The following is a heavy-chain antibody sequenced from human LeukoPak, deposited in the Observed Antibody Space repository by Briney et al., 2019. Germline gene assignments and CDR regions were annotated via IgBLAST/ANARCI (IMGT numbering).Heavy chain of an antibody. CDR1: GFTFSSYG. CDR2: TSGSGGST. Sequence: GGTLRLSCAASGFTFSSYGMSWVRQAPGKGLEWVSATSGSGGSTYYAEYVKGRFTISRDNSKNTLYLQMNSLRAEDTAVYYCAKLQVDIVVVPAALFDHWGQGTLVTVSS. J-gene: IGHJ4*02. D-gene: IGHD2-2*01. V-gene: IGHV3-23*01. CDR3: AKLQVDIVVVPAALFDH.